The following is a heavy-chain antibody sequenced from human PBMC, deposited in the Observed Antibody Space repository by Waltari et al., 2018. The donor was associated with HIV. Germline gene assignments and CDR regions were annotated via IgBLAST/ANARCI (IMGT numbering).Heavy chain of an antibody. CDR1: GFTFSDYA. J-gene: IGHJ4*02. Sequence: EVRLLESGGGLVQPVGSLRLSCTASGFTFSDYAMSWVRQAPGKGREWVSTISDSGDGTFYADSVKGRFTISRDNSKNTLYLQMNSLRAGDTAIYYCAKARTSMIVVVHPDYWGQGSLVTVSS. D-gene: IGHD3-22*01. CDR3: AKARTSMIVVVHPDY. CDR2: ISDSGDGT. V-gene: IGHV3-23*01.